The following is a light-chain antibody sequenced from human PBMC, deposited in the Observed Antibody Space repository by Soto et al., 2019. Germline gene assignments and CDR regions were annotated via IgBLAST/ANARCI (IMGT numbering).Light chain of an antibody. J-gene: IGLJ2*01. Sequence: QSVLTQPASVSGSPGQSITISCTGTRSDVGGYNYVSWYQQHPGKAPKLMIFDVSNRPSGVSNRFSGSKSGNTASLTISGLQAEDEADYYCSSYTSSSTLGVIGGGTQLTVL. CDR1: RSDVGGYNY. CDR2: DVS. CDR3: SSYTSSSTLGV. V-gene: IGLV2-14*01.